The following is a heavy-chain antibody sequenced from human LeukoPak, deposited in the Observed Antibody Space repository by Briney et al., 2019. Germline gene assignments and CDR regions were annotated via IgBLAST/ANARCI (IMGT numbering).Heavy chain of an antibody. CDR1: GGSISSYY. Sequence: SETLSLTCTVSGGSISSYYWNWIRQPPGKGLEWLGNIFDNENTVYNPSLRSRLTISLDTSKSQFSLKLTSVTAADTAIYYCARVTLTTTARAFDIWGQGTMVTVSS. V-gene: IGHV4-59*12. CDR3: ARVTLTTTARAFDI. CDR2: IFDNENT. D-gene: IGHD1-14*01. J-gene: IGHJ3*02.